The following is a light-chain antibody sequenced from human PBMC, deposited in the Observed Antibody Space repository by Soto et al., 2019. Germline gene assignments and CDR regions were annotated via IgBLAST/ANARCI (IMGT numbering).Light chain of an antibody. V-gene: IGKV3-15*01. CDR3: QQYNNWPPYT. CDR1: QSVSSN. CDR2: GAS. J-gene: IGKJ2*01. Sequence: EIVMTQSPATLSVSPGERATLSCRASQSVSSNLAWSQQKPGQAPRLLSYGASTRATGIPARFSGSGSGTEFTLTISSLQSEDFAVYYCQQYNNWPPYTFGQGTKLEI.